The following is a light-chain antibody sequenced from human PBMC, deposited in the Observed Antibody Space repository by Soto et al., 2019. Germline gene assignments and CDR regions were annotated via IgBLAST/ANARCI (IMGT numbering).Light chain of an antibody. CDR2: LGS. Sequence: DIVMTQSPLSLPVTPGEPASISCRSNQSLLHSNGYNYLDWYLQKPGQSPQLLIYLGSNRASGVPDRFRGSGSGTDFTLKISRVEAEDVGFYYCLQTLQTSLTFGGGTKVDIK. J-gene: IGKJ4*01. CDR1: QSLLHSNGYNY. CDR3: LQTLQTSLT. V-gene: IGKV2-28*01.